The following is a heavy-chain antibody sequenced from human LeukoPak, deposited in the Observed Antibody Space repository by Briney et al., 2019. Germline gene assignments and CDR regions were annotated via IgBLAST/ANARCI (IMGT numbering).Heavy chain of an antibody. CDR2: ISYDGSNK. CDR3: ANLLRWEPY. Sequence: GGSLRLSCAASGFTFSSYGMHWVRQAPGKGLEWVAVISYDGSNKYYADSVKGRFTISRDNSKNTLYLQMNSLRAEDAAVYYCANLLRWEPYWGQGTLVTVSS. V-gene: IGHV3-30*18. CDR1: GFTFSSYG. J-gene: IGHJ4*02. D-gene: IGHD4-23*01.